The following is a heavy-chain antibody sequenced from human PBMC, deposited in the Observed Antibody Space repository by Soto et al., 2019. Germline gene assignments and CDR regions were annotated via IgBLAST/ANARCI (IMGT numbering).Heavy chain of an antibody. CDR1: GGSFSGYY. CDR2: INHSGST. CDR3: ARRGFYYYCMDV. Sequence: SETLSLTCAVYGGSFSGYYWSWIRQPPGKGLEWIGEINHSGSTNYNPSLKSRVTISVDTSKNQFSLKLSSVTAADTAVYYCARRGFYYYCMDVWGKGTTVTVSS. D-gene: IGHD3-10*01. J-gene: IGHJ6*03. V-gene: IGHV4-34*01.